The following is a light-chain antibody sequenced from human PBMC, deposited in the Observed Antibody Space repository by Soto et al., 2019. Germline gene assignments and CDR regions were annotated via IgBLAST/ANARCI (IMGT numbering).Light chain of an antibody. V-gene: IGKV3D-20*02. J-gene: IGKJ5*01. CDR2: DAS. CDR1: QSVSSSY. Sequence: VLTNSSIPLSLFPGERATLSRMASQSVSSSYLAWYQQKPGQAPRLLIYDASSRATGIPARFSGSGSGTDFTLTISSVEPEDFAVYYCQQRSNWITFGQGTRLEIK. CDR3: QQRSNWIT.